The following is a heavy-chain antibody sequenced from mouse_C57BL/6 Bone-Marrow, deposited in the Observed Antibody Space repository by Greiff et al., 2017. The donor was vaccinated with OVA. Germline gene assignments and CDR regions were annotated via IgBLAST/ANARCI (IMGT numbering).Heavy chain of an antibody. D-gene: IGHD1-1*01. CDR1: GFTFSDYG. V-gene: IGHV5-17*01. J-gene: IGHJ1*03. CDR2: ISSGSSTI. CDR3: AKSYYYGSLWYFDV. Sequence: EVKLVESGGGLVKPGGSLKLSCAASGFTFSDYGMHWVRQAPEKGLEWVAYISSGSSTIYYADTVKGRFTISRDNAKNTLFLQMTSLRSEDTAMYYCAKSYYYGSLWYFDVWGTGTTVTVSS.